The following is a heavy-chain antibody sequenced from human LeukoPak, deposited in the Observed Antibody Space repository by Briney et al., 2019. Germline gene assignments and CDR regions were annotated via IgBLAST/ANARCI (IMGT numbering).Heavy chain of an antibody. V-gene: IGHV3-7*01. J-gene: IGHJ3*02. CDR2: IKQDGSEK. CDR1: GYTFSSYW. CDR3: ARDNYSWAFDI. D-gene: IGHD3-10*01. Sequence: GGSLRLSCAASGYTFSSYWMSWVRQAPGKGLEWVANIKQDGSEKYYVDSVKGRFTISRDNAKNSLYLQMNSLRAEDTAVYYCARDNYSWAFDIWGQGTMVTVSS.